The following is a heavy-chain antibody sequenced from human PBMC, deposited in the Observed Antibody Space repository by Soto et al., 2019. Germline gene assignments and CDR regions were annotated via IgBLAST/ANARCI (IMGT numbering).Heavy chain of an antibody. J-gene: IGHJ4*02. D-gene: IGHD6-19*01. CDR2: FDPEDGET. CDR1: GYTLTELS. CDR3: ATVPVLGYSSGWYYFDY. Sequence: ASVKVSCKVSGYTLTELSMHWVRQAPGKGLEWMGGFDPEDGETIYAQKFQGRVTMTEDTSTDTAYMELSSLRSEDTAVYYCATVPVLGYSSGWYYFDYWGQGTLVTVSS. V-gene: IGHV1-24*01.